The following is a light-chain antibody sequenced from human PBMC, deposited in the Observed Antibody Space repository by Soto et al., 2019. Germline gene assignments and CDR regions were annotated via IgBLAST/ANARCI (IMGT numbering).Light chain of an antibody. V-gene: IGKV3-15*01. Sequence: EIVMTQSPATLSVSQGERATLSCRAIERINSNLAWYQQKPGQAPRLLIYRTSIRATGVPARFSGSGSGTEFTLTISSLQSEDFAVFYCQQYKAWPLTFGGGTNVELK. CDR2: RTS. CDR1: ERINSN. J-gene: IGKJ4*01. CDR3: QQYKAWPLT.